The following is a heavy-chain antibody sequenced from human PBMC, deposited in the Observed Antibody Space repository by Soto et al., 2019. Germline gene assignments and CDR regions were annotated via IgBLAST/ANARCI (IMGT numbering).Heavy chain of an antibody. Sequence: EVQLVESGGGLVKPGGSLRLSCAASGFTFSSYRMNWVRQAPGKRLEWVSSISSSSSYIYYADSVKGRFTISRDNAKNSLYLQMNSLRAEDTAVYYCARDTGGPGAFDIWGQGTMVTVSS. CDR1: GFTFSSYR. CDR2: ISSSSSYI. J-gene: IGHJ3*02. V-gene: IGHV3-21*01. CDR3: ARDTGGPGAFDI.